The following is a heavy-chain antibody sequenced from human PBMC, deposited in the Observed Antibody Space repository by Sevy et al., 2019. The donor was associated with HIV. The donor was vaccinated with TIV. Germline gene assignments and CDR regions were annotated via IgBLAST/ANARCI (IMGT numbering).Heavy chain of an antibody. CDR1: GDSISGYY. V-gene: IGHV4-59*01. CDR2: IYYSGIT. CDR3: ANGISARLDY. Sequence: SETLSLTCTVSGDSISGYYWSWIRQPPGKGLEWTGYIYYSGITNYNPSLKSRVTISADTSKNQISLNLSSVTAADTAVYYCANGISARLDYWGQGTLVTVSS. D-gene: IGHD6-6*01. J-gene: IGHJ4*02.